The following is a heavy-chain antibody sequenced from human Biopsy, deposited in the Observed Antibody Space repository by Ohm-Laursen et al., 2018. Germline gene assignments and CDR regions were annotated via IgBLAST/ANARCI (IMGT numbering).Heavy chain of an antibody. Sequence: ASVKVSCKASGYTFSNYSISWVRQAPGQGLEWMGWISGYNGNTNYAQKFQGRVAMTTDTSTSTAYMELRSLRSEDTAVYYCAADINVWNVNYWGQGTQVTVSS. CDR2: ISGYNGNT. J-gene: IGHJ4*02. D-gene: IGHD1-1*01. CDR3: AADINVWNVNY. V-gene: IGHV1-18*01. CDR1: GYTFSNYS.